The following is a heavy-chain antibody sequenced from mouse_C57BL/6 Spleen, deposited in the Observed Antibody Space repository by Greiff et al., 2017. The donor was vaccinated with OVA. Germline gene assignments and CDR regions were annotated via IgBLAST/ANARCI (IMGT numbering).Heavy chain of an antibody. V-gene: IGHV3-8*01. CDR3: VRFSTTIVAKPYFDD. Sequence: EVQLVESGPGLAKPSQTLSLTCSVTGYSITSDYWNWIRKFPGNKLEYMGYISYSGSTYYNPSLKSRISITRDTSKNQYYLQLNSVTTKDTATYYCVRFSTTIVAKPYFDDWGQGTTLTVSS. CDR2: ISYSGST. J-gene: IGHJ2*01. D-gene: IGHD1-1*01. CDR1: GYSITSDY.